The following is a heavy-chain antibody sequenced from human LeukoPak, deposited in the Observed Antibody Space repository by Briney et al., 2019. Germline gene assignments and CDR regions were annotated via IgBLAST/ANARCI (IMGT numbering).Heavy chain of an antibody. Sequence: GGSLRLSCAASGFTFSSYAMHWVRQAPDKGLEWVAVISYDGSNKYYADSVKGRFTISRDNSKNTLYLQMNGLRAEDTAVYYCARDPVTPAGCFDWLFDYWGQGTLVIVSS. D-gene: IGHD3-9*01. CDR1: GFTFSSYA. CDR2: ISYDGSNK. J-gene: IGHJ4*02. CDR3: ARDPVTPAGCFDWLFDY. V-gene: IGHV3-30*04.